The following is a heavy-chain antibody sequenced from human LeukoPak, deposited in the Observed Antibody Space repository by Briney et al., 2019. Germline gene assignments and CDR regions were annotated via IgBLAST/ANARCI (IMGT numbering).Heavy chain of an antibody. Sequence: RGSLRLSCAASGFTFSSYAMHWVRQAPGKGLEWVAVISYDGSNKYYADSVKGRFTISRDNSKNTLYLQMNSLRAEDTAVYYCARGSYSTVPELFDYWGQGTLVTVSS. D-gene: IGHD4-11*01. V-gene: IGHV3-30*04. CDR3: ARGSYSTVPELFDY. CDR1: GFTFSSYA. J-gene: IGHJ4*02. CDR2: ISYDGSNK.